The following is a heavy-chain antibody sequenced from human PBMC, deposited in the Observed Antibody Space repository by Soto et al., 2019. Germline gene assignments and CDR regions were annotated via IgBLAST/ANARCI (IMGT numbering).Heavy chain of an antibody. D-gene: IGHD6-13*01. CDR3: ARFDHSEWYSSSWYGNWFDP. J-gene: IGHJ5*02. CDR2: ISAYNGNT. V-gene: IGHV1-18*04. CDR1: GYTFTSYG. Sequence: QVQLVQSGAEVKKPGASVKVSCKASGYTFTSYGISWVRQAPGQGLEWMGWISAYNGNTNYAQKLQGRVTMTTDTSTSTAYMELRSLRSDDTAVYYCARFDHSEWYSSSWYGNWFDPWGQGTLVTVSS.